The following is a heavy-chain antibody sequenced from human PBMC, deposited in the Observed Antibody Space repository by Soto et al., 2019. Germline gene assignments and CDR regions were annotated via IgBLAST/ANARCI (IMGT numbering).Heavy chain of an antibody. CDR3: ARLGYNWNNYYYGMDV. CDR1: GYTFTSYD. Sequence: ASVKVSCKASGYTFTSYDINWVRQATGQGPEWMGWMNPNSGNTGYAQKFQGRVTMTRNTSISTAYMELSSLRSEDTAVYYCARLGYNWNNYYYGMDVWGQGTTVTVSS. V-gene: IGHV1-8*01. D-gene: IGHD1-20*01. CDR2: MNPNSGNT. J-gene: IGHJ6*02.